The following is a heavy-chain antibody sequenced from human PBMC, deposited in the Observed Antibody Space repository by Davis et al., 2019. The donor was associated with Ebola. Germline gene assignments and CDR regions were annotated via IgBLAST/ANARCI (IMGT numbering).Heavy chain of an antibody. CDR1: GFTFSSYS. CDR3: AAMHGFGEGWPGH. Sequence: GESLKISCAASGFTFSSYSMNWVRQAPGKGLEWVSYISSSGSTIYYADSVKGRFTISRDNAKNSLYLQMNSLRSEDTALYYCAAMHGFGEGWPGHWGQGTLVTVSS. D-gene: IGHD3-10*01. V-gene: IGHV3-48*04. CDR2: ISSSGSTI. J-gene: IGHJ4*02.